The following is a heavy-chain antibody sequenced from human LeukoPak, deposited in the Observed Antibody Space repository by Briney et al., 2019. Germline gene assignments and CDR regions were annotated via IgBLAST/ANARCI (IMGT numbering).Heavy chain of an antibody. Sequence: GGSLRLSCVASGFTSSSYWMSWVRQTPGKGLEWVANIKQDGSEKNYIDSVKGRFTISRDNAKDSLYLQMNSLRADDTAIYYCARERGSGSYHPFDPWGQGTLAIVSS. D-gene: IGHD3-10*01. CDR1: GFTSSSYW. CDR2: IKQDGSEK. J-gene: IGHJ5*02. V-gene: IGHV3-7*01. CDR3: ARERGSGSYHPFDP.